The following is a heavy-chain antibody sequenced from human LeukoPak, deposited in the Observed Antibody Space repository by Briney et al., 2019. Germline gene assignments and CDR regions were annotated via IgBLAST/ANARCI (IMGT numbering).Heavy chain of an antibody. V-gene: IGHV4-31*03. Sequence: SETLSLTCTVSGGSISSGAYYWSWLRQHPGKGLEWIGYIYYSGSTYYNPSLKSRGTISVDTSKNQFSLKLSSVTAADTAVYYCASGNTFDYWGQGTLVTVSS. CDR3: ASGNTFDY. CDR1: GGSISSGAYY. J-gene: IGHJ4*02. CDR2: IYYSGST.